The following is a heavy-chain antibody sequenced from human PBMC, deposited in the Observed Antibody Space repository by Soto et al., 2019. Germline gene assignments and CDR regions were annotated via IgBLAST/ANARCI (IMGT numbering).Heavy chain of an antibody. D-gene: IGHD3-10*01. J-gene: IGHJ4*02. V-gene: IGHV4-39*01. CDR3: AKYYYGSGSYYTPVDY. CDR1: GGSISSSSYY. CDR2: IYYSGST. Sequence: SETLSLTCTVSGGSISSSSYYWGWIRQPPGKGLEWIGSIYYSGSTYYNPSLKSRVTISVDTSKNQFSLKLSSVTAADTAVYYCAKYYYGSGSYYTPVDYWGQGTLVTVSS.